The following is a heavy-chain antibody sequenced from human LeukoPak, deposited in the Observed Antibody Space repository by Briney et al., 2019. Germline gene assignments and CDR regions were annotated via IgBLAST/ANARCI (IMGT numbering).Heavy chain of an antibody. CDR2: IYSSGSA. V-gene: IGHV4-4*07. CDR3: ANYNYESSVYSYFGN. D-gene: IGHD3-22*01. Sequence: PSGTLSLTCRVSGFFISSYYWSWIRQAAGKGLEWIWRIYSSGSANYNPSLKSRVTMSVDTSKNQFSLKLSSVTAADTAVYYCANYNYESSVYSYFGNWGQGIVV. CDR1: GFFISSYY. J-gene: IGHJ4*02.